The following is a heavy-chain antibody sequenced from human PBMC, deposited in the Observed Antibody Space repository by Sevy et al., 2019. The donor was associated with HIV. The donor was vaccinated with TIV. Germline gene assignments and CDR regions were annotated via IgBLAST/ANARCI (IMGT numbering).Heavy chain of an antibody. D-gene: IGHD2-8*01. CDR3: AREFVYGAYPTYYYYGMDV. Sequence: GGSLRLSCAASGFTFSSYSMNWVRQAPGKGLEWVSSISSSSSYIYYADSVKGRFTISRDNAKNYLYLQMNSLRAEDTAVYYCAREFVYGAYPTYYYYGMDVWGQGTTVTVSS. CDR2: ISSSSSYI. J-gene: IGHJ6*02. V-gene: IGHV3-21*01. CDR1: GFTFSSYS.